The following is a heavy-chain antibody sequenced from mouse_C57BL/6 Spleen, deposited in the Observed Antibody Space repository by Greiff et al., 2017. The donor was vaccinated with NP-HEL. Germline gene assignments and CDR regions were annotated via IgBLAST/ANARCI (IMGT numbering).Heavy chain of an antibody. Sequence: QVQLKESGPGLVAPSQRLSITCTVSGFSFTSYAISWVRQPPGKGLEWLGVIWTGGGTNYNSALKSRLSISKDNSKSQVFLKMNSLQTDDTARYYCARNLNYYGSSHAMDYWGQGTSVTVSS. CDR2: IWTGGGT. CDR1: GFSFTSYA. J-gene: IGHJ4*01. CDR3: ARNLNYYGSSHAMDY. V-gene: IGHV2-9-1*01. D-gene: IGHD1-1*01.